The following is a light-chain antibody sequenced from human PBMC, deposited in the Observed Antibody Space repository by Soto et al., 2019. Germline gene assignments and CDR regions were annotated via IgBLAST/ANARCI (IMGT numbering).Light chain of an antibody. Sequence: EIVMTQSPATLSVSQWEMATLSCRASQSVRSSFLAWYQQKPGQAPSLLIYGASTRATGIPARFSGSGSGTEFTLTINSLQSEDFAVYYCQQYSNWPLTFGGGTKVDIK. CDR2: GAS. J-gene: IGKJ4*01. CDR1: QSVRSSF. V-gene: IGKV3-15*01. CDR3: QQYSNWPLT.